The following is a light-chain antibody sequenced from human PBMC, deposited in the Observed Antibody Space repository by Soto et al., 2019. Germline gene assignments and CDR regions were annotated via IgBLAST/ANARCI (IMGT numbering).Light chain of an antibody. CDR2: RNN. V-gene: IGLV1-47*01. Sequence: QPVLTQPPSASGTPGQRVTISCSGSSSNIGSNYVYWYQQLPGTAPKLLIYRNNHRPSGVPDRFSGSKSGTSASLAISGLRSEDEADYYCAAWDDSLSGFYVFGTGTKLTVL. CDR1: SSNIGSNY. CDR3: AAWDDSLSGFYV. J-gene: IGLJ1*01.